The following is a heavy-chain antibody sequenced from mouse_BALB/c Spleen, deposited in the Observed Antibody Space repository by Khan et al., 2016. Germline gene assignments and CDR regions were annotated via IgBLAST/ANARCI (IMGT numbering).Heavy chain of an antibody. J-gene: IGHJ3*01. CDR2: ISTGGST. Sequence: EVELVESGGGLVKPGGSLKLSCEASEVTFSSYAMSWVRQTPERRLEWVASISTGGSTYYRDSVKGQFTISRDNARNILYLQMSSLKSEDTAMYYCAFITVFAYWGQGTLVTVS. CDR1: EVTFSSYA. D-gene: IGHD1-1*01. V-gene: IGHV5-6-5*01. CDR3: AFITVFAY.